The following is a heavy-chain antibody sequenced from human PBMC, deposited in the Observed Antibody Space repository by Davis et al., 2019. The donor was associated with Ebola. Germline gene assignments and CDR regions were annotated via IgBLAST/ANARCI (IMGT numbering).Heavy chain of an antibody. Sequence: ASVKVSCKASGYTFTSYAMNWVRQAPGQGLEWMGWINPHNGNTNYAQNVQGRVIMTTDTSTSTAYMELRSLRSDDTAVYYCARNMGMVNPYGMDVWGKGTTVTVSS. V-gene: IGHV1-18*01. J-gene: IGHJ6*04. CDR1: GYTFTSYA. CDR2: INPHNGNT. CDR3: ARNMGMVNPYGMDV. D-gene: IGHD4/OR15-4a*01.